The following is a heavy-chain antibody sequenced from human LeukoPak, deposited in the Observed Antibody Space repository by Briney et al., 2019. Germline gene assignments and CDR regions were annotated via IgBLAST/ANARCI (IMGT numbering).Heavy chain of an antibody. CDR3: ARVSRIVGATTGDAFDI. CDR1: GYTFTSYG. D-gene: IGHD1-26*01. V-gene: IGHV1-18*01. Sequence: ASVKVSCKASGYTFTSYGITWVRQAPGQGLECIGWITSGYSANTNYAQNLQGRVTMTTDTSTSTAYMDLRSLRSDDTAVHYCARVSRIVGATTGDAFDIWGQGTMVTVSS. CDR2: ITSGYSANT. J-gene: IGHJ3*02.